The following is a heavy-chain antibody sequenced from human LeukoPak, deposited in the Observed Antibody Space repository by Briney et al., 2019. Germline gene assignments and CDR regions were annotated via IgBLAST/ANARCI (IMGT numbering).Heavy chain of an antibody. V-gene: IGHV4-39*01. Sequence: SETLSLSCTVSGASISSRSYFWGWTRQPPGKGLEWIGSRSYSGNTYYNPSLKSRVTISVDMSKNRFSLKLTSVTAADTAVYYCASSATYYYDSTGYLNWFDPWGQGTLVTVSS. D-gene: IGHD3-22*01. CDR2: RSYSGNT. CDR1: GASISSRSYF. CDR3: ASSATYYYDSTGYLNWFDP. J-gene: IGHJ5*02.